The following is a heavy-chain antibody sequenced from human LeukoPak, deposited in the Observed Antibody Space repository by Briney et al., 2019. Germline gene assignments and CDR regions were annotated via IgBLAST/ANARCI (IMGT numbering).Heavy chain of an antibody. J-gene: IGHJ4*02. CDR3: STDFSHLDFSSGYYSY. CDR1: GFGFNNAW. V-gene: IGHV3-15*01. D-gene: IGHD3-3*01. CDR2: IKSNLDDGTA. Sequence: TGGSLRLSCAASGFGFNNAWMIWVRQTPGKGLEWVGRIKSNLDDGTADYATPVKGRFIISTDDSKNTLYLQMSSLKIEDTAAYYCSTDFSHLDFSSGYYSYWGQGTLVTV.